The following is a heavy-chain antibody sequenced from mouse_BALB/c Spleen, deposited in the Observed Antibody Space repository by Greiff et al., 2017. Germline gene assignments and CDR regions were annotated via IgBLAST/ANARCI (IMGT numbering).Heavy chain of an antibody. CDR3: AREGLRLRAMDY. CDR1: GYIFITYW. CDR2: IFPASGST. D-gene: IGHD1-2*01. J-gene: IGHJ4*01. V-gene: IGHV1S40*01. Sequence: QVQLQQSGPELVRPGASVKLSCKASGYIFITYWMNWVKQRPGQGLEWIGQIFPASGSTNYNEMFEGKATLTVDTSSSTAYMQLSSLTSEDSAVYYCAREGLRLRAMDYWGQGTSVTVSS.